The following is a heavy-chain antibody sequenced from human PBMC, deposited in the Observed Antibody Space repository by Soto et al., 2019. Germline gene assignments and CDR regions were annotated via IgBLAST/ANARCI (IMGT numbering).Heavy chain of an antibody. CDR3: ASPVKAVAIDEFFHHYGIDV. D-gene: IGHD6-19*01. Sequence: ASVKVSCKASGYTFTSYYMHWVRQAPGQGREWMGIINPSGGSTSYAQKFQGRVTMTRDTSTSTVYMELSSLRSEDTAVYYCASPVKAVAIDEFFHHYGIDVWCQRNTVTVYS. CDR2: INPSGGST. CDR1: GYTFTSYY. V-gene: IGHV1-46*01. J-gene: IGHJ6*02.